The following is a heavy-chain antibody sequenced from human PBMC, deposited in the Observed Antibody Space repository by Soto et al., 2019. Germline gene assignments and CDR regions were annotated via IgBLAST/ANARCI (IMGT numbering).Heavy chain of an antibody. CDR1: GFTFSSYA. CDR2: ISYDGSNK. CDR3: ARDRAYYYDSSGYYNDDAFDI. D-gene: IGHD3-22*01. J-gene: IGHJ3*02. V-gene: IGHV3-30-3*01. Sequence: QVQLVESGGGVVQPGRSLRLSCAASGFTFSSYAMHWVRQAPGKGLEWVAVISYDGSNKYYADSVKGRFTISRDNSKNTLYLQMNSLRAEDTAVYYCARDRAYYYDSSGYYNDDAFDIWGQGTMVTVSS.